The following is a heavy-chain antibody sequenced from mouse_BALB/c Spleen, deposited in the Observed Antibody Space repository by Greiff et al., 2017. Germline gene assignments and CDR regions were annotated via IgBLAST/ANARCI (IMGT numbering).Heavy chain of an antibody. CDR3: ASGDAMDY. CDR2: ISSGSSTI. Sequence: EVHLVESGGGLVQPGGSRKLSCAASGFTFSSFGMHWVRQAPEKGLEWVAYISSGSSTIYYADTVKGRFTISRDNPKNTLFLQMTSLRSEDTAMYYCASGDAMDYWGQGTSVTVSS. CDR1: GFTFSSFG. V-gene: IGHV5-17*02. J-gene: IGHJ4*01.